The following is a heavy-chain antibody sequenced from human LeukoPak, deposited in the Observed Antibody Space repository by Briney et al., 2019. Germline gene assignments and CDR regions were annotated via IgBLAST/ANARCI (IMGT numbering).Heavy chain of an antibody. Sequence: SETLSLTCTVSGGSISSYYWSWIRQPPGKGLEWIGYIYYSGSTNYNPSLKSRVTISVDTSKNQFSLKLSSVTAADTAVYYCARSYGDYVDYWGQGTLVTVSS. CDR1: GGSISSYY. CDR3: ARSYGDYVDY. J-gene: IGHJ4*02. D-gene: IGHD4-17*01. CDR2: IYYSGST. V-gene: IGHV4-59*01.